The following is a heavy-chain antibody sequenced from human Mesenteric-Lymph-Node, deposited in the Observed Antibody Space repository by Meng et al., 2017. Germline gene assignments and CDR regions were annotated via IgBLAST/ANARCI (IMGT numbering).Heavy chain of an antibody. CDR3: AREEAPWYQTNWFDP. J-gene: IGHJ5*02. CDR1: GGSISSSSYY. D-gene: IGHD2-2*01. Sequence: SETLSLTCTVSGGSISSSSYYWGWIRQPPGKGLEGIGSIYYSGSTYYNPSLKSRVTISVDTSKNQFSQKLSSVTAADTAVYYCAREEAPWYQTNWFDPWGQGTLVTVSS. V-gene: IGHV4-39*07. CDR2: IYYSGST.